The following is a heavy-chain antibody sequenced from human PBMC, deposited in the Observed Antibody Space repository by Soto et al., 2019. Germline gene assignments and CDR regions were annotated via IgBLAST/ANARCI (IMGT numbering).Heavy chain of an antibody. CDR2: IYTSGST. J-gene: IGHJ4*02. D-gene: IGHD1-26*01. Sequence: QVQLQESGPGLVKPSETLSLTCTVSGDSMTKYYWSWIRQPAEKGLEWIGRIYTSGSTNYNPSLKSRVTISIDTSNNHFSLKLKSVTAADTAVYYCARTVGAAYYFDFWGQGALVTVAS. CDR1: GDSMTKYY. CDR3: ARTVGAAYYFDF. V-gene: IGHV4-4*07.